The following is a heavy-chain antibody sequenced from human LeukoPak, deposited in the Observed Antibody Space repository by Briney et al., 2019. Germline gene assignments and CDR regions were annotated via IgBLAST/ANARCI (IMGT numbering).Heavy chain of an antibody. J-gene: IGHJ3*02. D-gene: IGHD1-26*01. CDR2: IYSGGST. CDR3: AKVLGATVFGAFDI. CDR1: GFTVSSNY. Sequence: PGGSLRLSCAASGFTVSSNYMSWVRQAPGKGLEWVSVIYSGGSTYYADSVKGRFTISRDNSKNTLYLQMNSLRAEDTAVYYCAKVLGATVFGAFDIWGQGTMVTVSS. V-gene: IGHV3-53*01.